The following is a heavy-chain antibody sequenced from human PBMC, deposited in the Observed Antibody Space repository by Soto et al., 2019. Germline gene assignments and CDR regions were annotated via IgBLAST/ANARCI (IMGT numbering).Heavy chain of an antibody. CDR3: ARDGYYYDSSGYYPD. D-gene: IGHD3-22*01. J-gene: IGHJ4*02. CDR1: GGSISSYY. CDR2: IYYSGST. Sequence: QVQLQESGPGLVKPSETLSLTCTVSGGSISSYYWSWIRQPPGKGLEWIGYIYYSGSTNYNPSLTSRVPISVDTSKNQFSLKLSSVTAADTAVYYCARDGYYYDSSGYYPDWGQGTLVTVSS. V-gene: IGHV4-59*01.